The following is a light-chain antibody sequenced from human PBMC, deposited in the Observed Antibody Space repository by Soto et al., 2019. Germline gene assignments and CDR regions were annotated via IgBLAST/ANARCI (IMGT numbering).Light chain of an antibody. CDR1: SSNIGLNY. CDR2: SNN. CDR3: AAWDDSLSGHVV. V-gene: IGLV1-47*02. J-gene: IGLJ2*01. Sequence: QSVLKQPPSASGTPGQRDTLSCSGVSSNIGLNYVYWYQQLPGTAPKLHIFSNNQRPSGVPDRFSGSKSGTSASLAISERRSEDEADYYCAAWDDSLSGHVVFGGGTKLTVL.